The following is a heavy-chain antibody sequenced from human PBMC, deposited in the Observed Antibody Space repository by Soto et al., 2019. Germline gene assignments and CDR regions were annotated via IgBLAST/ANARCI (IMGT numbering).Heavy chain of an antibody. V-gene: IGHV4-38-2*02. CDR2: IYHGGTT. CDR1: GYSISIGSY. Sequence: SETLSLPCTVSGYSISIGSYLAWIRHPPGKGPEWIASIYHGGTTFYNPSLKSRITISVDTSNNQFSLKLTSVTAADTAVYYCARVHVMVVAGSTFDYWGHGTLVTGSS. CDR3: ARVHVMVVAGSTFDY. D-gene: IGHD6-19*01. J-gene: IGHJ4*01.